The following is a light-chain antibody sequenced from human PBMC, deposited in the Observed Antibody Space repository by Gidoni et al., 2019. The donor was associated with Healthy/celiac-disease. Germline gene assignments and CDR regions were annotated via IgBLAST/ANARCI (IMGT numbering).Light chain of an antibody. CDR3: QQRSNWSFT. Sequence: ELLLTQSPATLSLSPGERATLSCRASQSVSSYLAWDQKKPCQAPRLLIYDASNRATGIPDRFRGSGSGTVFTLTIRSLEPEDCAVYYCQQRSNWSFTFGGGTKVEIK. J-gene: IGKJ4*01. CDR1: QSVSSY. CDR2: DAS. V-gene: IGKV3-11*01.